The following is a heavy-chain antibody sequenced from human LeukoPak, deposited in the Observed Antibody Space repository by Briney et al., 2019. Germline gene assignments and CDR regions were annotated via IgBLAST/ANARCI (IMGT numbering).Heavy chain of an antibody. D-gene: IGHD6-19*01. CDR3: AKDQTVAGADYGMDV. CDR1: GFTFSSYG. CDR2: ISYDGSNK. Sequence: GRSLRLSCAASGFTFSSYGVPWVRQAPGKGLEWVAVISYDGSNKYYADSVKGRFTISRDNSKNTPYLQMNSLRAEDTAVYYCAKDQTVAGADYGMDVWGQGTTVTVSS. V-gene: IGHV3-30*18. J-gene: IGHJ6*02.